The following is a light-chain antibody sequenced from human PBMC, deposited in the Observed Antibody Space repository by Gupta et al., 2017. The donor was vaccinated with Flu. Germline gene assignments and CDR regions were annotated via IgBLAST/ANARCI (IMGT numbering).Light chain of an antibody. J-gene: IGKJ3*01. V-gene: IGKV2-30*02. Sequence: ISCRTSQSLVHSDGDTYLNWFLQRPGQSPRRLMYKVSNRDSGVPDRFSGSGSGTDFTLKISRVEAEDVGIYYCMQDSHWPPTFGPGTRVDIK. CDR2: KVS. CDR1: QSLVHSDGDTY. CDR3: MQDSHWPPT.